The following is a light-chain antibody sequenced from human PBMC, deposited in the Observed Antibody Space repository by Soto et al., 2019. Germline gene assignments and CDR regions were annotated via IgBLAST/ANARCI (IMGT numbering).Light chain of an antibody. CDR1: QSLLHSNGYNY. CDR2: LGS. V-gene: IGKV2-28*01. CDR3: MQTLQTPIT. J-gene: IGKJ4*01. Sequence: DIVMTQSPLSLPVTPGEPASISCRSSQSLLHSNGYNYLDWYLQKPGQSPQLLIYLGSNRASGVPDGFSVSGSGTDFTLSISSVEAEDVGVYYCMQTLQTPITFGGGTKVDIK.